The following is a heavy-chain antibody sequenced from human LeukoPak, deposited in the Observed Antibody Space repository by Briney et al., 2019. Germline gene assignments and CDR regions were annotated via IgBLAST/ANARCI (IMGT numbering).Heavy chain of an antibody. CDR2: ISYDGSNK. CDR3: ARGSSYYYDSSGDDDAFDI. V-gene: IGHV3-30*04. J-gene: IGHJ3*02. D-gene: IGHD3-22*01. CDR1: GFTFSSYA. Sequence: GGSLRLSCAASGFTFSSYAMHWVRQAPGKGLEWVAVISYDGSNKYYADSVKGRFTISRDNSKNTLYLQMNSLRAEDTAVYYCARGSSYYYDSSGDDDAFDIWGQGTMVTVSS.